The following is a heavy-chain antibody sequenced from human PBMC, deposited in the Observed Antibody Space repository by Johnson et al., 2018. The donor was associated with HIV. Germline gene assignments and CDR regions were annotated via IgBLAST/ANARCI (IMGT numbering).Heavy chain of an antibody. CDR2: ISYDGSNK. CDR3: ARAGWRQLVEDAFDI. CDR1: GFTFNNYA. D-gene: IGHD6-13*01. Sequence: VHLVESGGGVVQPGRSLRLSCAASGFTFNNYAMHWVRQAPGKGLEWVAVISYDGSNKYYADSVKGRFTISRDNSKNTVYLQMNSLRAEDTAVYYCARAGWRQLVEDAFDIWGQGTMVTVSS. V-gene: IGHV3-30-3*01. J-gene: IGHJ3*02.